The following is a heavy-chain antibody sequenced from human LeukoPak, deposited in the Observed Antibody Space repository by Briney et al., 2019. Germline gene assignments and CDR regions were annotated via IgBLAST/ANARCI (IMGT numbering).Heavy chain of an antibody. CDR3: ARIMQTPWGMDV. V-gene: IGHV4-59*01. J-gene: IGHJ6*02. CDR2: IYYSGTT. D-gene: IGHD4-23*01. Sequence: SETLSLTRTVSGGSISPYYWSWIRQPPGKGLDYIGYIYYSGTTDYNPSLKSRVTISVDTSKNQFSLKVTSVSAADTAVYYCARIMQTPWGMDVWGQGTTVTVSS. CDR1: GGSISPYY.